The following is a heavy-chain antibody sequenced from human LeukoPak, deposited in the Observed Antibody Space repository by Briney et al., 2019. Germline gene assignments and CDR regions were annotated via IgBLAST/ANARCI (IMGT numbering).Heavy chain of an antibody. V-gene: IGHV4-59*08. J-gene: IGHJ4*02. D-gene: IGHD2/OR15-2a*01. CDR1: GGSISSYY. CDR3: AGHHPRNTVDF. CDR2: ISDIGSI. Sequence: SETLSLTCTVSGGSISSYYWSWIRQPPGRGPEWIAYISDIGSINYNPSLKSRVTISLDTSKNQFSLKLSSVTAADTAVYYCAGHHPRNTVDFWGQGTLVTVSS.